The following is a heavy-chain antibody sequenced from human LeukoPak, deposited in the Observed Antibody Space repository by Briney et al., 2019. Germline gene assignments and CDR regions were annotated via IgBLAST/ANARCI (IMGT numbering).Heavy chain of an antibody. J-gene: IGHJ5*02. Sequence: SETLSLTCTVSGGSINSYWSWIRQSAGKGLEWIGRISGSGTITYNPALQSRLSISIDTSKNQFSLKLMSVTAADTAVYYCARDSGTTGEVKFDPWGQGTLVTVSS. V-gene: IGHV4-4*07. CDR1: GGSINSY. CDR3: ARDSGTTGEVKFDP. D-gene: IGHD3-10*01. CDR2: ISGSGTI.